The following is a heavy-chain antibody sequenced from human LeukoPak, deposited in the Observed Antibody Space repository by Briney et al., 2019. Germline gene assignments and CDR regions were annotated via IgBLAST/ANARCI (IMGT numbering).Heavy chain of an antibody. Sequence: GGSLRLSCAASGFTLSTYWMSWVRQAPGKGLQWVANIKQDESEKYYVDSVKGRFTISRDNAENSLYLQMNSLRAEDTAIYYCARVFVRDERSPSRPFDYWGQGTLVTASP. CDR3: ARVFVRDERSPSRPFDY. J-gene: IGHJ4*02. CDR2: IKQDESEK. D-gene: IGHD5-24*01. CDR1: GFTLSTYW. V-gene: IGHV3-7*01.